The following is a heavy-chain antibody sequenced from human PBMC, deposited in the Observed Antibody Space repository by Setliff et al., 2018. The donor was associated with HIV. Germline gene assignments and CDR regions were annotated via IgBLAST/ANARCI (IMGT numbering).Heavy chain of an antibody. Sequence: GGSLRLSCAASGFTSSTYWMSWVRQAPGKGRGWVANINEDGRQKYDVDSVKGRFTIFRDNAKKSLYLQMNSLRAEDMAVYYCARSHDYGDDRRLDYWGQGTVVTVS. CDR1: GFTSSTYW. J-gene: IGHJ4*02. D-gene: IGHD4-17*01. CDR2: INEDGRQK. CDR3: ARSHDYGDDRRLDY. V-gene: IGHV3-7*05.